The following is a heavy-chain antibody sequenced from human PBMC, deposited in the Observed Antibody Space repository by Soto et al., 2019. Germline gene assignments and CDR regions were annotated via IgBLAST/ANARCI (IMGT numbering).Heavy chain of an antibody. CDR2: ISYDGSNK. V-gene: IGHV3-30*18. J-gene: IGHJ4*02. CDR3: TKEGYDSSAPFDY. CDR1: GFTFSSYG. Sequence: QVHLVESGGGVVQPGRSLRLSCAASGFTFSSYGMHWVRQAPGKGLEWVAVISYDGSNKYYADSVKGRFTISRDNSKNTLYLQMNSLIAEDTAVYYCTKEGYDSSAPFDYCGQGTLVTVSS. D-gene: IGHD3-22*01.